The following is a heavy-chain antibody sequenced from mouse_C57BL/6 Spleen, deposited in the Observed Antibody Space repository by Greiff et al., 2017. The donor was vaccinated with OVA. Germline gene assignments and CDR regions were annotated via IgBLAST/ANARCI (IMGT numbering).Heavy chain of an antibody. CDR3: GRLLRSYFDV. D-gene: IGHD1-1*01. V-gene: IGHV1-55*01. CDR1: GYTFTSYW. J-gene: IGHJ1*03. Sequence: VQLQQPGAELVKPGASVKMSCTASGYTFTSYWITWVKQRPGQGLEWIGDIYPGSGSTNYNEKFKSKATLTVDTSSSTAYLQLTSLTSEDSAVYYCGRLLRSYFDVWGTGTTVTVSS. CDR2: IYPGSGST.